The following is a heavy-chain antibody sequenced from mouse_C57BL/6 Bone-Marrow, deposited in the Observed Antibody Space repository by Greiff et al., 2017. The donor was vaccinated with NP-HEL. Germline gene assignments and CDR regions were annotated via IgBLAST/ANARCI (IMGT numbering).Heavy chain of an antibody. CDR1: GYTFTSYW. J-gene: IGHJ2*01. V-gene: IGHV1-69*01. CDR2: IDPYDSYT. CDR3: ARNLFDY. Sequence: QVQLQQPGAELVMPGASVKLSCKASGYTFTSYWMHWVKQRPGQGLEWIGEIDPYDSYTNYNQKFKGKSTLTVDKSSSTAYMQLSSLTSEDSAVYYCARNLFDYWGQGTTLTVSS.